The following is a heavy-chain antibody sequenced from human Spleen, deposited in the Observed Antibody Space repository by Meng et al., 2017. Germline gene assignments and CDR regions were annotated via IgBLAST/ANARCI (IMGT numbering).Heavy chain of an antibody. CDR2: INHSGST. J-gene: IGHJ4*02. Sequence: QGTQKEWGAGLLQPSGTLTLTCVVSGGSFSDYYWSWIRQPPGKGLEWIGEINHSGSTNYNPSLESRATISVDTSQNNLSLKLSSVTAADSAVYYCARGPTTMAHDFDYWGQGTLVTVSS. CDR1: GGSFSDYY. D-gene: IGHD4-11*01. CDR3: ARGPTTMAHDFDY. V-gene: IGHV4-34*01.